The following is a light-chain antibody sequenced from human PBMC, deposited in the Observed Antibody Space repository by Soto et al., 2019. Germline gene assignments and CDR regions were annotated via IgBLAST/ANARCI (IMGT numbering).Light chain of an antibody. V-gene: IGKV3-20*01. CDR2: GAS. CDR1: QSVSSSY. CDR3: QQYGSSPPIT. Sequence: EIVLTQSPGTLSLSPGERATLSCRATQSVSSSYLAWYQQKPGQAPRLLIYGASSRATGIPDRFSGSGSGTDFTLTISRLEPEDFAVYYCQQYGSSPPITFDQGTRREIK. J-gene: IGKJ5*01.